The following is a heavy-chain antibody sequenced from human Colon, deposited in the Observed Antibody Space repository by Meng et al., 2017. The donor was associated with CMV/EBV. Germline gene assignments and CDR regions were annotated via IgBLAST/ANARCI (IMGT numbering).Heavy chain of an antibody. D-gene: IGHD2-2*01. V-gene: IGHV3-48*03. CDR2: VSASGESI. J-gene: IGHJ3*02. CDR1: GFIFSRHD. CDR3: ARGYCRSASCYRNPWVVWAFDI. Sequence: GESLKISCAASGFIFSRHDVHWVRQAPGKGLEWVSYVSASGESIYYADSVKGRFTISRDNAKSVLYLQMNSLRVEDTALYYCARGYCRSASCYRNPWVVWAFDIWGRGTMVTVSS.